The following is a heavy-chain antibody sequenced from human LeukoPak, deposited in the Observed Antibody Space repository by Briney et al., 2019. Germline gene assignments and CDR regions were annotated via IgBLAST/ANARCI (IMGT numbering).Heavy chain of an antibody. CDR2: ISYDGSNK. CDR3: ARDRSGGVIFRDYYGMDV. Sequence: PGGSLRLSCAASGFTFSSYGMHWVRQAPGKGLEWVAVISYDGSNKYYADSVKGRFTISRDNSKNTLYLQMNSLRAEDTAVYYCARDRSGGVIFRDYYGMDVWGQGTTVTVSS. D-gene: IGHD3-16*02. V-gene: IGHV3-30*19. CDR1: GFTFSSYG. J-gene: IGHJ6*02.